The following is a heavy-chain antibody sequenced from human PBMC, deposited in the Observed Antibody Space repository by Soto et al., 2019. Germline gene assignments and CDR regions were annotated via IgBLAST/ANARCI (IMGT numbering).Heavy chain of an antibody. D-gene: IGHD6-6*01. Sequence: QVQLVQSGAEVKKPGSSVKVSCKASGGTFSSYAISWVRQAPGQGLEWMGGIIPIFGTANYAQKFQGRVTITADESTSTAYMERSSLRSEDTAVYYCARGLSSSLAYYYYGMDVWGQGTTVTVSS. CDR1: GGTFSSYA. CDR3: ARGLSSSLAYYYYGMDV. CDR2: IIPIFGTA. J-gene: IGHJ6*02. V-gene: IGHV1-69*01.